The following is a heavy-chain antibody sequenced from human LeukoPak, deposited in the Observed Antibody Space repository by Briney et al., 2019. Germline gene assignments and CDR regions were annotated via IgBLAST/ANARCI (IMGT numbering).Heavy chain of an antibody. CDR2: ISAYNGNT. V-gene: IGHV1-18*01. CDR1: GYTFTSYG. D-gene: IGHD6-6*01. J-gene: IGHJ4*02. CDR3: ARDLNRGSSPDY. Sequence: ASVKVSCKASGYTFTSYGISWVRRAPGQGLEWMGWISAYNGNTNYAQKLQGRVTMTTDTSTSTAYMELRSLRSDDTAVYYCARDLNRGSSPDYWGQGTLVTVSS.